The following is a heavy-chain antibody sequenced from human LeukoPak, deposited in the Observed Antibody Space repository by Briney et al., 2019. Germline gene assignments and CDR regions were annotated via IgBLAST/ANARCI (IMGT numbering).Heavy chain of an antibody. CDR2: IYYSGST. V-gene: IGHV4-59*01. Sequence: SETLSLTCTVSGGSISIYYWSWIRQPPGKGLEWIGYIYYSGSTNYNPSLKSRVTISVDTSKNQFSLKLSSVTAADTAVYYCARGTPRRLFRGDNWYFELWGRGTLVTVSS. CDR3: ARGTPRRLFRGDNWYFEL. CDR1: GGSISIYY. J-gene: IGHJ2*01. D-gene: IGHD2-21*01.